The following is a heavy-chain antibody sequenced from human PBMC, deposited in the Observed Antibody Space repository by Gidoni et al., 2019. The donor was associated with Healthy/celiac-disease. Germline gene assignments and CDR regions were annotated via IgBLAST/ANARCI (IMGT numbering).Heavy chain of an antibody. J-gene: IGHJ4*01. Sequence: QITLKESGPTLVKPTQTLTLTGTFSGFSLSTSGVGVGWIRQPPGKDLAWLALIYWNDDKRYSPSLKSRLTITKATSKNQVVLTMTNMDPVDTATYSCAHSSYSSSSDYWGHGILVTVSS. CDR3: AHSSYSSSSDY. CDR1: GFSLSTSGVG. CDR2: IYWNDDK. D-gene: IGHD6-6*01. V-gene: IGHV2-5*01.